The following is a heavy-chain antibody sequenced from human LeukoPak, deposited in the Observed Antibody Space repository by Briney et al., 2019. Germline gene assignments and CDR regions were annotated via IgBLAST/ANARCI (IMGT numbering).Heavy chain of an antibody. D-gene: IGHD2-2*01. CDR2: INAGDGNT. V-gene: IGHV1-3*01. CDR3: ARDRVVPAAIGFDP. Sequence: ASVKVSCKASGYTLTSYAMHWVRQAPGQRLEWMGWINAGDGNTKYSQKFQGRVTITRDTSASTAYMELSSLRSEDTAVYYCARDRVVPAAIGFDPWGQGTLVTVSS. CDR1: GYTLTSYA. J-gene: IGHJ5*02.